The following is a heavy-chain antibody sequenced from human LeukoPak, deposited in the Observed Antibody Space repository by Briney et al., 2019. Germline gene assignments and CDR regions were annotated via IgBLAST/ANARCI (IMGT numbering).Heavy chain of an antibody. CDR1: GHSISFYY. Sequence: PSATLSLTCTVSGHSISFYYWSWIRQPAGKGLEWIGRIYSSGSTKYNPSLKSRVTMSVDTSKNQFSLKLSSMTAADTAVYSCARDRVYYYGSGAFYPWGQGTLVTVSS. V-gene: IGHV4-4*07. D-gene: IGHD3-10*01. CDR3: ARDRVYYYGSGAFYP. CDR2: IYSSGST. J-gene: IGHJ5*02.